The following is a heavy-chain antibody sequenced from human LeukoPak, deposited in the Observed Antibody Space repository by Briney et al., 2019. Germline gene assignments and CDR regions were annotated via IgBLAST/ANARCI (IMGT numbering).Heavy chain of an antibody. J-gene: IGHJ3*02. Sequence: GGSLRLSCAASGFTFSSYWMSWVRQAPGKGLEWVANIKQDGSEKYYVDSVKGRFTISRGNAKNSLYLQMNSLRAEDTAVYYCARASHDYGDPLDAFDIWAQGTMVTVSS. V-gene: IGHV3-7*01. CDR1: GFTFSSYW. D-gene: IGHD4-17*01. CDR3: ARASHDYGDPLDAFDI. CDR2: IKQDGSEK.